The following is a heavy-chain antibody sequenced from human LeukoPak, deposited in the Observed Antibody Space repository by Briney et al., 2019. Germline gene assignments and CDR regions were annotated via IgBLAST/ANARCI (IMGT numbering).Heavy chain of an antibody. V-gene: IGHV4-59*08. D-gene: IGHD3-10*01. Sequence: SETLSLTCTVSGGSISSYYWSWIRQPPGKGLEWLGYIYYSGSTNYNPSLKSRVTISVDTSKNQFSLKLSSVTAADTAVYYCAKHGGLVRGFSDAFDIWGQGTTVTVSS. CDR2: IYYSGST. CDR1: GGSISSYY. J-gene: IGHJ3*02. CDR3: AKHGGLVRGFSDAFDI.